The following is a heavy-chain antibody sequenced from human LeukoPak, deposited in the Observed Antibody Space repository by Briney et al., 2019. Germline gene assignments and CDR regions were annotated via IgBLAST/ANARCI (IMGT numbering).Heavy chain of an antibody. Sequence: PGGSLRLSCAASGFTFSNYGMTWVRQAPGEGLEWVSVVSGGGSSTYYADSVKGRFIISRDNSENTLYLQMNSLRAEDTAIYYCAKRGSGWYLDYWGQGTLVTVSS. CDR1: GFTFSNYG. V-gene: IGHV3-23*01. D-gene: IGHD6-19*01. J-gene: IGHJ4*02. CDR2: VSGGGSST. CDR3: AKRGSGWYLDY.